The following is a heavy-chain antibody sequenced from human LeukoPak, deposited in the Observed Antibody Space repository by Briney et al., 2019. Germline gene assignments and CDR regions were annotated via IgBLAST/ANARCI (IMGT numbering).Heavy chain of an antibody. D-gene: IGHD3-10*01. J-gene: IGHJ4*02. V-gene: IGHV1-2*02. Sequence: GASVKVSCKASGYTFTGYYMHWVRQAPGQGLEWMGWINPNSGGTHYAQKFQGRVTMPRDTSISTAYMELSRLRSDDTAVYYCARYSTMAGLDYWGQGTLVTVSS. CDR3: ARYSTMAGLDY. CDR1: GYTFTGYY. CDR2: INPNSGGT.